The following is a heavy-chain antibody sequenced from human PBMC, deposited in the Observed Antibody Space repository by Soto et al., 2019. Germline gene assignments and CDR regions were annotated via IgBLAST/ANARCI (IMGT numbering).Heavy chain of an antibody. CDR1: GDSVISTGNS. CDR2: IYHSGSS. J-gene: IGHJ1*01. V-gene: IGHV4-30-2*01. D-gene: IGHD3-22*01. CDR3: ARGKGGYYDRSSYYPVEYFQH. Sequence: SLTCAVSGDSVISTGNSWSWLRQPPGKGLEWIGYIYHSGSSYYNPSLTSRVTISMDRSKNQFSLSLRSVTAADTAVYYCARGKGGYYDRSSYYPVEYFQHWGPGTLVTVSS.